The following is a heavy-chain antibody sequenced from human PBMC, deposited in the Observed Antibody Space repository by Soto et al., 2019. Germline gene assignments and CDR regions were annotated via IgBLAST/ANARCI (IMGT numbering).Heavy chain of an antibody. CDR3: ARSAIPRGGWFRP. Sequence: SETLSLTCNVSDDSLSTYYWSWIRQPAGKGLEWIGRIYASGSTNYNPSLKGRVTMSVDTSKKQFSLKMISVTAADTAVYYCARSAIPRGGWFRPWGQGVMVTVYS. CDR1: DDSLSTYY. V-gene: IGHV4-4*07. CDR2: IYASGST. J-gene: IGHJ5*02. D-gene: IGHD2-21*01.